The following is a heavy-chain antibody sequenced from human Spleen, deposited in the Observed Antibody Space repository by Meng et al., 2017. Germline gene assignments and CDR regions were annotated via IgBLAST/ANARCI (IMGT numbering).Heavy chain of an antibody. D-gene: IGHD2-15*01. CDR1: GGSIISNNW. J-gene: IGHJ4*02. V-gene: IGHV4-4*02. Sequence: QVQLQESGPGLVKPSGTLSLTCAVSGGSIISNNWWSWVRQSPGKGLEWIGEIYHSGSTIYNPSLKSRVTISVDKSQNQISLKLTSVTAADTAVYYCARHEKYCSGGSCYSVDYWGQGTLVTVSS. CDR2: IYHSGST. CDR3: ARHEKYCSGGSCYSVDY.